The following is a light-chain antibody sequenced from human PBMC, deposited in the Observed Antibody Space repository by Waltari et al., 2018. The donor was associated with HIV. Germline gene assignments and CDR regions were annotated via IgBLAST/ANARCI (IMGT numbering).Light chain of an antibody. CDR2: GVN. V-gene: IGLV2-14*01. Sequence: HSALTPPASMSGSPGQSITISCTGSSLDIGLYDFVSWYKHLPTTAPQLIIYGVNRRHPGVFSRFSAPESGDVASRTIAGLHTEDEAEYYCTSHTLTRMWLFGGGTRLTVL. CDR3: TSHTLTRMWL. J-gene: IGLJ3*02. CDR1: SLDIGLYDF.